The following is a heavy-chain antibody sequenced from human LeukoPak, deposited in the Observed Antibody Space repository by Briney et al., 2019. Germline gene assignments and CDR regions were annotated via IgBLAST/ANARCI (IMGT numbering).Heavy chain of an antibody. CDR3: ARGDYYYYYYMDV. CDR1: GFTFSDYY. CDR2: ISSSGSTI. D-gene: IGHD3-16*01. Sequence: PGGSLRLSCAASGFTFSDYYMNWIRQAPGKGLEWVSYISSSGSTIYYADSVKGRFTISRGNAKNSLYLQMNSLRAEDTAVYYCARGDYYYYYYMDVWGKGTTVTVSS. J-gene: IGHJ6*03. V-gene: IGHV3-11*01.